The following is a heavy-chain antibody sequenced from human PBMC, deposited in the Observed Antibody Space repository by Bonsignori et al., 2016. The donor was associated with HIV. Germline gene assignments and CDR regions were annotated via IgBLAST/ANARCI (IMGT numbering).Heavy chain of an antibody. CDR3: AGGGYSSGWYRVGYGMRGGDFDY. J-gene: IGHJ4*02. CDR2: IYYSGST. V-gene: IGHV4-59*01. CDR1: GGSISSYY. Sequence: SETLSLTCTVSGGSISSYYWSWIRQPPGKGLEWIGYIYYSGSTNYNPSLKSRVTISVDTSKNQFSLKLSSVTAADTAVYYCAGGGYSSGWYRVGYGMRGGDFDYWGQGTLVTVSS. D-gene: IGHD6-19*01.